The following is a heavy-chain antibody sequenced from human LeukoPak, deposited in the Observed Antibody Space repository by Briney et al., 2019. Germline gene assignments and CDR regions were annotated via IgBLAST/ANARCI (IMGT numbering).Heavy chain of an antibody. D-gene: IGHD5-12*01. CDR1: GGSISSYY. J-gene: IGHJ4*02. CDR3: ARVSGYDWESFYDY. V-gene: IGHV4-59*01. Sequence: PSETLSLTCTVSGGSISSYYWSWIRQPPGKGLEWIGYIYYSGSTNYNPSLKSRVTISVDTSKNRFSLKLNSVTAADTAVYYCARVSGYDWESFYDYWGQGTLVTVSS. CDR2: IYYSGST.